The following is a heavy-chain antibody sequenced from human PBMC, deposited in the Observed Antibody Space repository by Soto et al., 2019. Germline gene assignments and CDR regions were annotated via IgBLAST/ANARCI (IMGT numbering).Heavy chain of an antibody. Sequence: GASVKVSCKASGGTFSSYAISWVRQAPGQGLEWMGGIIPIFGTANYAQKFQGRVTITADESTSTAYMELSSLRSEDTAVYYCAESITILGVVHGMDLWGQGTTVTVAS. CDR1: GGTFSSYA. CDR3: AESITILGVVHGMDL. D-gene: IGHD3-3*01. CDR2: IIPIFGTA. J-gene: IGHJ6*02. V-gene: IGHV1-69*13.